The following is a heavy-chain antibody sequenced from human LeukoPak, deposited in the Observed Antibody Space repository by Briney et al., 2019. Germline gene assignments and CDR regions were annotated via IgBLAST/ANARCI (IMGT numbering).Heavy chain of an antibody. CDR1: GYSISSGYY. D-gene: IGHD3-10*01. J-gene: IGHJ4*02. CDR3: ARHSGSTMVRGVTGGSDY. Sequence: PSETLSLTCPVSGYSISSGYYWGWIRQPPGKGLEWIGSIYHSGSTYYNPSLKSRVTISVDTSKNQFSLKLSSVTAADTAVYYCARHSGSTMVRGVTGGSDYWGQGTLVTVSS. V-gene: IGHV4-38-2*01. CDR2: IYHSGST.